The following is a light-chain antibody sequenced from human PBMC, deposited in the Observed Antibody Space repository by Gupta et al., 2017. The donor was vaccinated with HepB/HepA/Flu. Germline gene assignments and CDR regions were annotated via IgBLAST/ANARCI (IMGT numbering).Light chain of an antibody. J-gene: IGKJ1*01. CDR1: QSVSSH. V-gene: IGKV3-11*01. Sequence: EIVLTQSPATLSLSPGERATLSCRASQSVSSHLAWYQQKPGQAPRLLIYDASNRATGTPARFSGSGSGTDFTLTISSLEPEDFAIYYCQQRTNRPTSTFGQGTKVEIK. CDR3: QQRTNRPTST. CDR2: DAS.